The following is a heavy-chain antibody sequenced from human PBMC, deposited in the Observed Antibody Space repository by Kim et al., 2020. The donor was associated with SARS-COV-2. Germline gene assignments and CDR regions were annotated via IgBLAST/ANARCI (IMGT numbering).Heavy chain of an antibody. CDR1: GFTFSSYA. J-gene: IGHJ6*02. Sequence: GGSLRLSCAASGFTFSSYAMHWVRQAPCKGLEWVAVITYDGSNKYYADSVKGRFTISRDNSKNTLYLQMNSLRAEDTAVYYCARDLSIAVAGRGGMDVWGQGTTVTVSS. CDR2: ITYDGSNK. CDR3: ARDLSIAVAGRGGMDV. D-gene: IGHD6-19*01. V-gene: IGHV3-30*04.